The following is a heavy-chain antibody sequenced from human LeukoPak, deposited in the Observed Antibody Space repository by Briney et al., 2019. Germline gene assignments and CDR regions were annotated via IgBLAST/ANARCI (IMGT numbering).Heavy chain of an antibody. Sequence: GGSLRLSCAASGFTFSSYSMSWVRQAPGKGLEWVSSISSSSSYIYYADSVKGRFTISRDNAKNSLYLQMNSLRAEDTAVYYCARVPDYGGSSPYYYYYMDVWGKGITVTVSS. V-gene: IGHV3-21*01. CDR3: ARVPDYGGSSPYYYYYMDV. D-gene: IGHD4-23*01. CDR2: ISSSSSYI. CDR1: GFTFSSYS. J-gene: IGHJ6*03.